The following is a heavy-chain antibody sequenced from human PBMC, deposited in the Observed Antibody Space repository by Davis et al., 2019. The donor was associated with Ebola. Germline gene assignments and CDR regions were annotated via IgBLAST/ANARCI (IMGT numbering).Heavy chain of an antibody. CDR2: VNHSGIT. J-gene: IGHJ4*02. D-gene: IGHD6-19*01. CDR3: AREGGGWYHRLDY. V-gene: IGHV4-34*01. CDR1: GGSFTGFY. Sequence: SETLSLTCAVYGGSFTGFYWTWIRQSPGKGLQWIGEVNHSGITNYNPSLKSRVTISVDTSKNQFSLKLSSVTAADTAVYYCAREGGGWYHRLDYWGQGTLVTVSS.